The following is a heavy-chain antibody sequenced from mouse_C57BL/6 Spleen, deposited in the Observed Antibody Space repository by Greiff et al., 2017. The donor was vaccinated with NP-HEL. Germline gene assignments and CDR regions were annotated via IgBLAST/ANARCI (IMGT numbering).Heavy chain of an antibody. J-gene: IGHJ2*01. CDR3: ARSGITTDYFDC. Sequence: VQLQQSGAELVKPGASVKISCKASGYAFSSYWMNWVKQRPGKGLEWIGQIYPGDGDTNYNGKFKGKATLTADKSSSTAYMQLSSLTSEDSAVYFCARSGITTDYFDCWGQGTTLTVSS. CDR2: IYPGDGDT. V-gene: IGHV1-80*01. D-gene: IGHD2-4*01. CDR1: GYAFSSYW.